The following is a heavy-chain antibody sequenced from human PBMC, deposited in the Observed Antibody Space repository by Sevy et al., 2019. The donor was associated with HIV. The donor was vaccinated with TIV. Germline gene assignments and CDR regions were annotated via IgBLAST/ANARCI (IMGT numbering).Heavy chain of an antibody. J-gene: IGHJ4*02. V-gene: IGHV1-18*01. D-gene: IGHD3-9*01. CDR2: ISAYNGNT. CDR3: ARGYIWDDILTGYFDY. Sequence: ASVKVSCKASGYTFTSYGISWVQQAPGQGLEWMGWISAYNGNTNYAQKLQGRVTMTTDTSTSTAYMELRSLRSDDTAVYYCARGYIWDDILTGYFDYWGQGTLVTVSS. CDR1: GYTFTSYG.